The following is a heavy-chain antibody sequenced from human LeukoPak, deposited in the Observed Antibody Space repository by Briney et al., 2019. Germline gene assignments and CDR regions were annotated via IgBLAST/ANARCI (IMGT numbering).Heavy chain of an antibody. D-gene: IGHD3-22*01. CDR3: SRQVVGNDY. CDR2: INHSGYT. J-gene: IGHJ4*02. CDR1: GESSFSSYY. Sequence: PSETLSLTCAVYGESSFSSYYWSWIRQPPGGALEWIGEINHSGYTNYNPSLKSRVTLSIDTSKNRFSLRLNSVTAADTAVYYCSRQVVGNDYWGQGTLVTVSS. V-gene: IGHV4-34*01.